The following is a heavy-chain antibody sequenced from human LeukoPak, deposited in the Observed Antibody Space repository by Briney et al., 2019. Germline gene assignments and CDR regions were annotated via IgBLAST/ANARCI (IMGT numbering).Heavy chain of an antibody. D-gene: IGHD5-18*01. J-gene: IGHJ5*02. V-gene: IGHV1-69*04. CDR3: ARHYTAMDHEDWFDP. CDR2: IIPILGIA. CDR1: GGTFSSYA. Sequence: SVKVSCKASGGTFSSYAISWVRQAPGQGLEWMGRIIPILGIANYAQKFQGRVTMTTDTSTSTAYMELRSLRSDDTAVYYCARHYTAMDHEDWFDPWGQGTLVTVSS.